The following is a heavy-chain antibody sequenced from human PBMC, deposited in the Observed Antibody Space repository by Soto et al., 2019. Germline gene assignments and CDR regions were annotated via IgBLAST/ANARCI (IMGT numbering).Heavy chain of an antibody. Sequence: EVQLVESGGGLVKPGGSLRLSCAASGFTFSSYSMNWVRQAPGKGLEWVSSISSSSSYIYYADSVKGRFTISRDNAKNPRYLQMNSLRAEDTAVYYCARTGGLYCSGGSCYRRGNYFDYWGQGTLVTVSS. V-gene: IGHV3-21*01. CDR3: ARTGGLYCSGGSCYRRGNYFDY. CDR1: GFTFSSYS. D-gene: IGHD2-15*01. J-gene: IGHJ4*02. CDR2: ISSSSSYI.